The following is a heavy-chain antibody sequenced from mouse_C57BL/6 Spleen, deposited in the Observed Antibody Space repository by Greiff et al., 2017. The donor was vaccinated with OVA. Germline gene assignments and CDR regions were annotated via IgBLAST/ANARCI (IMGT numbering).Heavy chain of an antibody. J-gene: IGHJ3*01. V-gene: IGHV5-4*01. D-gene: IGHD4-1*02. CDR2: ISDGGSYT. CDR3: ASQLGAWFAY. CDR1: GFTFSSYA. Sequence: EVQLVESGGGLVKPGGSLKLSCAASGFTFSSYAMSWVRQTPEKRLEWVANISDGGSYTYYPDNVKGRFTITRDNAKNNLYLQMSHLKSEDTAMYYCASQLGAWFAYWGKGTLVTVSA.